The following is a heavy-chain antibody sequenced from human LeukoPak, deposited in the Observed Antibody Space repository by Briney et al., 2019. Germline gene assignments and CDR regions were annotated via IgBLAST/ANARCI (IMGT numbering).Heavy chain of an antibody. CDR3: ARSGYSYTTFDY. V-gene: IGHV4-39*07. D-gene: IGHD5-18*01. CDR2: IYYSGST. Sequence: SETLSLTCTVSGGSISSSSYYWGWIRQPPGKGLEWIGSIYYSGSTYYNPSLKSRVTISVDTSKNQFSLKLSSVTAADTAVYYCARSGYSYTTFDYWGQGTLVTVSS. CDR1: GGSISSSSYY. J-gene: IGHJ4*02.